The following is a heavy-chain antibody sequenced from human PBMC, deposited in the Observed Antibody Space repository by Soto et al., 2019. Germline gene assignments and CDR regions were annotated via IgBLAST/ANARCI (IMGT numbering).Heavy chain of an antibody. CDR1: GYTFTSYA. D-gene: IGHD3-10*01. CDR2: INAGNGNT. V-gene: IGHV1-3*01. Sequence: ASVKVSCKASGYTFTSYAMHWVRQAPGQRLEWMGWINAGNGNTKYSQKFQGRVTITRDTSASTAYMELSSLRSEDTAVYYCARVGRWFGELFPYYYYYYYMDVWGKGTTVTVSS. CDR3: ARVGRWFGELFPYYYYYYYMDV. J-gene: IGHJ6*03.